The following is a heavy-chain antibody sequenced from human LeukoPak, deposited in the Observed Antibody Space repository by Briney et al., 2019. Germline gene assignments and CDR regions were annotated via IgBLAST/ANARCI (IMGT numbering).Heavy chain of an antibody. CDR1: GFTSSSYS. V-gene: IGHV3-21*04. Sequence: GGSLRLSCAASGFTSSSYSMNWVRQAPGKGLEWVSSISSSSSYIYYADSVKGRFTISRDNAKNSLYLQMNSLRAEDTAVYYCARTGTGGGSRGAFDYWGQGTLVTVSS. D-gene: IGHD3-10*01. J-gene: IGHJ4*02. CDR3: ARTGTGGGSRGAFDY. CDR2: ISSSSSYI.